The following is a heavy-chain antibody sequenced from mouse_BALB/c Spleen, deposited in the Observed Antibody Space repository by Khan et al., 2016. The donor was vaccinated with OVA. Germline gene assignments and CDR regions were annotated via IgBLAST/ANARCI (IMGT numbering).Heavy chain of an antibody. CDR1: GYTFINYW. V-gene: IGHV1-7*01. J-gene: IGHJ2*01. CDR3: ARRSQRTNVDY. Sequence: QMQLEESGAELAKPGASVKMSCKASGYTFINYWILWVKQRPGQGLEWIGYINPSTGYTEYNQNFKDKATLTADKSSSTAYMQLSSLTSEDSAVSYCARRSQRTNVDYWGQGTTLTVSS. CDR2: INPSTGYT.